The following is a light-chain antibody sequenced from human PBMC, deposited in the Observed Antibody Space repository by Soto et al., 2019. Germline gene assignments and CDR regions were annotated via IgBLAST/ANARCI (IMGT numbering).Light chain of an antibody. J-gene: IGLJ1*01. CDR3: NSYTSDYTYV. Sequence: QSVLTQPASVSGSPGQSITISCTGTNSDVGGNNYVSWYQHHPGKAPKLIIYEVTNRPSGISTRFSASKSGSMASLTISGLQAEDEADYYCNSYTSDYTYVFGTGTKVTVL. CDR2: EVT. CDR1: NSDVGGNNY. V-gene: IGLV2-14*01.